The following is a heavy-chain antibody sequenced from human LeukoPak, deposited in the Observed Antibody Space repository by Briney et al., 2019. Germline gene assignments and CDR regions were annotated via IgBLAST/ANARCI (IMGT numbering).Heavy chain of an antibody. CDR1: GFTFSSYW. V-gene: IGHV3-74*03. CDR3: ARDVISPLYYFDY. CDR2: INSDGSST. Sequence: GGSLILSCAASGFTFSSYWMHWVRQAPGKGLVWVSRINSDGSSTTYADSVKGRFTISRDNAKNTLYLHMNSLRAEDTAVYYCARDVISPLYYFDYWGQGTLATVSS. D-gene: IGHD3-10*01. J-gene: IGHJ4*02.